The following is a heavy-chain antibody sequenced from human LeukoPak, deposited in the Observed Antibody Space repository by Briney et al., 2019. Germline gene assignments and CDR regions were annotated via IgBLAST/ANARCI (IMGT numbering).Heavy chain of an antibody. CDR2: ISAYNGNT. Sequence: ASVKVSCKASGYTFTSYGISWVRQAPGQGLEWMGWISAYNGNTDYAQNLQGRVTMTTDTSTSTAYMELRSLRSDDTAVYYCARGAALVTDKYFDYWGHGTLVTVSS. CDR1: GYTFTSYG. J-gene: IGHJ4*01. V-gene: IGHV1-18*01. CDR3: ARGAALVTDKYFDY. D-gene: IGHD5-18*01.